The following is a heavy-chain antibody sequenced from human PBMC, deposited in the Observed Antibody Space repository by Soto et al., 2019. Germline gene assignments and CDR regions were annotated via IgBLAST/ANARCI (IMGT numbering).Heavy chain of an antibody. J-gene: IGHJ4*02. CDR3: ARGSQGGLLQDL. Sequence: GGSLRLSCAASGFTFSSYEMNWVRQAPGKGLEWVSYISSSGSTIYYADSVKGRFTISRDNAKNSLYLQMNSLRAEDTAVYYCARGSQGGLLQDLWGQGTLVTVS. D-gene: IGHD2-15*01. CDR2: ISSSGSTI. V-gene: IGHV3-48*03. CDR1: GFTFSSYE.